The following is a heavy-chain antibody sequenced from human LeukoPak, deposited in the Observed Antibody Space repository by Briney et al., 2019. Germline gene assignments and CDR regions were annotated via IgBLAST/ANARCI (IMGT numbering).Heavy chain of an antibody. CDR3: ARQESRYSSSWYYGY. Sequence: PSETLSLTCTVSGGSISSSSYYWGWIRQPPGKGLEWIGSIYYSGSTYYNPSLKSRVTISVDTSKNQFSLKLSSVTAADTAVYYCARQESRYSSSWYYGYWGQGTLVTVSS. CDR1: GGSISSSSYY. V-gene: IGHV4-39*01. CDR2: IYYSGST. D-gene: IGHD6-13*01. J-gene: IGHJ4*02.